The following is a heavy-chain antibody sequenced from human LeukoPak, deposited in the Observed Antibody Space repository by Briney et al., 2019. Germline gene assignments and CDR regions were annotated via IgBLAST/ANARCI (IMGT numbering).Heavy chain of an antibody. D-gene: IGHD3-16*01. J-gene: IGHJ4*02. Sequence: GGSLRLSCAASGFTFSSYAISWVRQAPGQGLEWMGGIIPIFGTANYAQKFQGRVTITADESTSTAYMELSSLRSEDTAVYYCARVGGGETESYWGQGTLVTVSS. V-gene: IGHV1-69*01. CDR2: IIPIFGTA. CDR3: ARVGGGETESY. CDR1: GFTFSSYA.